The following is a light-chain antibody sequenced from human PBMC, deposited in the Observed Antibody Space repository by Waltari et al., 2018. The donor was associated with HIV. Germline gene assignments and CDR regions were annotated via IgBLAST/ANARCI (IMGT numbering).Light chain of an antibody. V-gene: IGKV1-39*01. CDR2: AAS. J-gene: IGKJ4*01. CDR3: QQSYTTFALT. CDR1: QSISKF. Sequence: DIQLTQSPSSLSASVGDSVTITCRASQSISKFLNWYQQKPGKVPKLLISAASSLQTGVPARFSGGGSGTDFTLTINSLQPEDVATYYCQQSYTTFALTFGGGTKVEIK.